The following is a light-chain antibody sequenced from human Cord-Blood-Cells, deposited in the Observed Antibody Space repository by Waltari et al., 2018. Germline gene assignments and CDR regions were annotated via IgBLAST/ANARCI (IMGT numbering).Light chain of an antibody. Sequence: QSALTQPASVSGSPGQSITISCTGTSRDVGGYHYVSWYQQHPGKAPKLMIYDVSKRPSGFSTRFSGSKSGNTASLTISGLQAEDEADYYCSSYTSSSTPYVVFGGGTKLTVL. CDR2: DVS. J-gene: IGLJ2*01. V-gene: IGLV2-14*01. CDR1: SRDVGGYHY. CDR3: SSYTSSSTPYVV.